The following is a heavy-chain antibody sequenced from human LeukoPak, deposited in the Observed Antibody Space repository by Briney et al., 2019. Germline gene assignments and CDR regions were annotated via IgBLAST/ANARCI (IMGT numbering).Heavy chain of an antibody. Sequence: GASVKVSCKASGGTFSSYAISWVRQAPGQGLEWMGGIITIFGTANYAQKFQGRVTITADESTSTAYMELSSLRSEDTAVYYFVPYRRATGFDYWGQGTLVTVSS. J-gene: IGHJ4*02. CDR3: VPYRRATGFDY. V-gene: IGHV1-69*13. D-gene: IGHD7-27*01. CDR1: GGTFSSYA. CDR2: IITIFGTA.